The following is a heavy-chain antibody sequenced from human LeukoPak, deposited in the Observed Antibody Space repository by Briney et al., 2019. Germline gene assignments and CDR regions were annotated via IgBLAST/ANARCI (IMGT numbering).Heavy chain of an antibody. V-gene: IGHV1-2*02. Sequence: ASVKVSCKASGYTFTSYDINWVRQAPGQGLEWMGWINPNSGGTNYAQKFQGRVTMTRDTSISTAYMELSRLRSDDTAVYYCARVNGWTTGTTAAFDIWGQGTMVTVSS. CDR2: INPNSGGT. CDR1: GYTFTSYD. J-gene: IGHJ3*02. CDR3: ARVNGWTTGTTAAFDI. D-gene: IGHD1-7*01.